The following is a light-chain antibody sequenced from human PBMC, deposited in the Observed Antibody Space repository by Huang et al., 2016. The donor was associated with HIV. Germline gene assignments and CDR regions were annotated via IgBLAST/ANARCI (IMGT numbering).Light chain of an antibody. Sequence: EIVMTQSPVNLSVSQGESATLSCRASQHVSINLAWYQHNPGRAPRLLIYGASTRATSVPARFSASGSGTEFTLTVGGLRSDDFAVYYCQHYDNWAPATFGQGTKLEFK. J-gene: IGKJ1*01. CDR1: QHVSIN. V-gene: IGKV3-15*01. CDR2: GAS. CDR3: QHYDNWAPAT.